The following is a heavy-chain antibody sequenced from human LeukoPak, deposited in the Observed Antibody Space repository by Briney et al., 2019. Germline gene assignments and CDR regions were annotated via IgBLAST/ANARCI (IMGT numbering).Heavy chain of an antibody. V-gene: IGHV3-21*01. J-gene: IGHJ4*02. Sequence: PGGSLRLSCAASGFTFDTYAMTWVRQAPGKGLEWVSSISRGGTYIYYAESVRGRSTVSRDNTKNFLYLQLSTLRVEDTAVYYCARDRPTGRSRGVVVQWGQGTLVTVSS. CDR1: GFTFDTYA. CDR3: ARDRPTGRSRGVVVQ. CDR2: ISRGGTYI. D-gene: IGHD2-15*01.